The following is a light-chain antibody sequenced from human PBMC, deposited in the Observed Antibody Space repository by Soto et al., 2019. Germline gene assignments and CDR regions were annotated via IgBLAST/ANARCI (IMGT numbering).Light chain of an antibody. J-gene: IGKJ1*01. V-gene: IGKV3-20*01. Sequence: VLTQSPAPLSVSPGERATISCRASQSVSSNLAWYQQKPGQAPRVLIYGAYNRAAGIPDRFSGSGSGTDFTLTISRLQPEDFAVYYCQQYGSSGTFGQGTKVDIK. CDR1: QSVSSN. CDR3: QQYGSSGT. CDR2: GAY.